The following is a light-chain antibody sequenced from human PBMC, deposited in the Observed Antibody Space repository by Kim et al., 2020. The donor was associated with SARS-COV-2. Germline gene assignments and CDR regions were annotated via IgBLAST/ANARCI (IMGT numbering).Light chain of an antibody. CDR2: DAS. J-gene: IGKJ1*01. CDR3: QQRSSWPRT. V-gene: IGKV3-11*01. Sequence: EIVLTQSPATLSLSPGERATLSCRAIQSISSDLAWYQQKPGLPPRLLIYDASNGATGIPARFSGSGSGTDFTLTISSLEPEDFAVYYCQQRSSWPRTFGQGTKVDIK. CDR1: QSISSD.